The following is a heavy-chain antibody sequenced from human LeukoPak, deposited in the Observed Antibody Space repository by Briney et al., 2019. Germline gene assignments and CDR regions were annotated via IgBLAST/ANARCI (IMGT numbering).Heavy chain of an antibody. Sequence: GGSLRLSCAASGFTFSDYYMSWIRQAPGKGLEWVSYTSSSGSTIYYADSVKGRFTISRDNAKNSLYLQMNGLRAEDTAVYYCASGYSSGSLPFDYWGQGTLVTVSS. J-gene: IGHJ4*02. CDR3: ASGYSSGSLPFDY. CDR1: GFTFSDYY. V-gene: IGHV3-11*01. CDR2: TSSSGSTI. D-gene: IGHD6-19*01.